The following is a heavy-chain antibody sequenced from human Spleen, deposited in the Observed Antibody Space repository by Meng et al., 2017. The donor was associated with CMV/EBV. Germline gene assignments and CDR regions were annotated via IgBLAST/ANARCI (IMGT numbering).Heavy chain of an antibody. D-gene: IGHD2-15*01. Sequence: SVKVASKTSGYSCTSLGISWVRQAPGQGREYMGWISGRNGDTNFAQKFQGRVTLTTDTDTKTAYMELRNLRSDDTAMYYCARGQGYYWGQGTLVTVSS. CDR1: GYSCTSLG. J-gene: IGHJ4*02. CDR2: ISGRNGDT. V-gene: IGHV1-18*01. CDR3: ARGQGYY.